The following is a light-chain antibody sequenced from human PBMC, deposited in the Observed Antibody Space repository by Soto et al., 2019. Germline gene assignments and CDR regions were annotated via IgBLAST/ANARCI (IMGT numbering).Light chain of an antibody. V-gene: IGLV2-14*01. CDR3: SSYTSISTVV. CDR2: DVS. J-gene: IGLJ2*01. CDR1: SSDVGGYNY. Sequence: QSVLTQPASVSGSPGQSITISCTGTSSDVGGYNYVSWYQQHPGKAPKLMIYDVSNRPSGVSNRFSGSKSGNTASLTISGLQAEDEADHYCSSYTSISTVVFGGGTKLTVL.